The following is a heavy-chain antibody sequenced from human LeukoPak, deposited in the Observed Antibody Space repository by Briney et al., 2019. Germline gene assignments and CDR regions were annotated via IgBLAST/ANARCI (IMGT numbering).Heavy chain of an antibody. CDR2: ISYNGSNK. CDR3: ARANGQLWTTPDY. CDR1: GFTFSSYG. V-gene: IGHV3-30*03. J-gene: IGHJ4*02. Sequence: GGSLRLSCAASGFTFSSYGMHWVRQAPGKGLEWVAVISYNGSNKYYADSVKGRFTISRDNSKNTLYLQMNSLRAEDTAVYYCARANGQLWTTPDYWGQGTLVTISS. D-gene: IGHD5-18*01.